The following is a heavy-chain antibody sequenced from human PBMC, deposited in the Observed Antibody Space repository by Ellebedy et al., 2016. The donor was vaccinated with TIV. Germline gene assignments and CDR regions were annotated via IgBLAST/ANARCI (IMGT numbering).Heavy chain of an antibody. V-gene: IGHV3-33*01. CDR2: IWYDGSNK. CDR3: AREPMVRGVIRRGYAVDV. Sequence: GGSLRLXXAASGFTFSSYGMHWVRQAPGKGLEWVAVIWYDGSNKYYADSVKGRFTISRDNSKNTLYLQMNSLRAEDTAVYYCAREPMVRGVIRRGYAVDVWGQGTTVTVSS. D-gene: IGHD3-10*01. CDR1: GFTFSSYG. J-gene: IGHJ6*02.